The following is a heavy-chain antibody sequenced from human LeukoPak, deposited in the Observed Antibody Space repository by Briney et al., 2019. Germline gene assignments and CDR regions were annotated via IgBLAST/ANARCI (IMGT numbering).Heavy chain of an antibody. J-gene: IGHJ4*02. V-gene: IGHV2-5*02. CDR2: IYWDDDK. CDR1: GFSLSTGGAG. CDR3: AHRREGGVAKFGTFDY. Sequence: SGPTLVKPTQTLTLTCTFSGFSLSTGGAGVGWIRQPPGKALEWLAIIYWDDDKRYSPSLKSRLTIMKDTSKDLVVLIMTNVDPVDTATYYCAHRREGGVAKFGTFDYWGQGALVTVSS. D-gene: IGHD2-8*02.